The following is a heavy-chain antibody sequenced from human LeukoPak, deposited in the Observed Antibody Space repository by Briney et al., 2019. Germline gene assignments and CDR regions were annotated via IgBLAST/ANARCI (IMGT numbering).Heavy chain of an antibody. D-gene: IGHD4-11*01. Sequence: GGPLRLSCADSGFTFSSYSMNWVRQAPGKGLEWVSSISSSSSYIYYADSVKGRFTISRDNAKKSLYLQMNSLRAEDTAVYYCARDPYSGLFDYWGQGTLVTVSS. CDR2: ISSSSSYI. CDR1: GFTFSSYS. CDR3: ARDPYSGLFDY. V-gene: IGHV3-21*01. J-gene: IGHJ4*02.